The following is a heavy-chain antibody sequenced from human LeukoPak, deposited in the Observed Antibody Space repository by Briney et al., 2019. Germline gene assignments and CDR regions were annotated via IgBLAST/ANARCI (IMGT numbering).Heavy chain of an antibody. CDR3: ARSGIAVAGPPYYYYYGMDV. J-gene: IGHJ6*04. Sequence: PGGSLRLSCAASGCTFSDHYMDWVRQAPGKGLEWVGRTRNKANSYTTEYAASVKGRFTISRDDSKNSLYLQMNSLKTEDTAVYYCARSGIAVAGPPYYYYYGMDVWGKGTTVTVSS. D-gene: IGHD6-19*01. CDR1: GCTFSDHY. CDR2: TRNKANSYTT. V-gene: IGHV3-72*01.